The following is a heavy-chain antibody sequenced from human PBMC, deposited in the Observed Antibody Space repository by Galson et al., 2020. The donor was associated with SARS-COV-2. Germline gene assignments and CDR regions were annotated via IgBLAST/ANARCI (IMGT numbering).Heavy chain of an antibody. CDR1: GFTFSSSG. CDR2: IWYDGSNK. CDR3: ARLLSYYYGMDV. J-gene: IGHJ6*02. Sequence: GGSLRLSCAASGFTFSSSGMHWVRQAPGKGLEWVAVIWYDGSNKYYADSVKGRFTISRDNSKNTLYLQMNSPRAEDTAVYYCARLLSYYYGMDVWGQGTTVTVSS. V-gene: IGHV3-33*01.